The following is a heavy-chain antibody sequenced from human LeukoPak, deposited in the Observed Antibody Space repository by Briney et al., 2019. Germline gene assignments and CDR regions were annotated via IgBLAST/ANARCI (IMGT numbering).Heavy chain of an antibody. Sequence: ASVKVSCKASGGTFSSYAISWVRQAPGQGLEWMGWINPNSGGTNYAQKFQGRVTMTRDTSISTAYMELSRLRSDDTAVYYCARDHIAAAGTNWFDPWGQGTLVTVSS. CDR1: GGTFSSYA. D-gene: IGHD6-13*01. CDR2: INPNSGGT. J-gene: IGHJ5*02. CDR3: ARDHIAAAGTNWFDP. V-gene: IGHV1-2*02.